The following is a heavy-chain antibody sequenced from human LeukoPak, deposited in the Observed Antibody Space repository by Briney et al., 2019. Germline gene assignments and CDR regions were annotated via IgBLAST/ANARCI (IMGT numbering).Heavy chain of an antibody. CDR2: IYYSGST. CDR1: SGSISSSSYY. Sequence: SETLSLTCTVSSGSISSSSYYWGWIRQPPGKGLEWIGSIYYSGSTYYNPSLKSRVTISVDTSKNQFSLKLSSVTAADTAVYYCAKGSGKWELLRPFDCWGQGTLVTVSS. CDR3: AKGSGKWELLRPFDC. J-gene: IGHJ4*02. V-gene: IGHV4-39*01. D-gene: IGHD1-26*01.